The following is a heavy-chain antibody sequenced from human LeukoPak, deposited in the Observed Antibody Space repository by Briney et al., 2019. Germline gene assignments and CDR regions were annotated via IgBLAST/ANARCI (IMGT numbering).Heavy chain of an antibody. CDR1: GFTVSNNY. CDR2: IYSGGTT. D-gene: IGHD4-23*01. Sequence: SGGSLRLSCAASGFTVSNNYMPWVRQAPGKGLEWVSLIYSGGTTFYTDSVKGRFTISRDSSKNTLYLQMNNLKAEDTAVHYCTTSPAVASWGQGTLVTVSS. CDR3: TTSPAVAS. J-gene: IGHJ5*02. V-gene: IGHV3-53*01.